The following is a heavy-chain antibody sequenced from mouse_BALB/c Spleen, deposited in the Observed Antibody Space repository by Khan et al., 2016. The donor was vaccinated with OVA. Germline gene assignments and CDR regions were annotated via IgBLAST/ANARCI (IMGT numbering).Heavy chain of an antibody. CDR1: GFNIKDTY. V-gene: IGHV14-3*02. Sequence: VRLQQSGAELVKPGASVKLSCTASGFNIKDTYMHWVKQRPEQGLEWIGRIDPANGNTKYDPKFQGKATITADTSSNTAYLQLSSLTSEDTAVYYCATYYYGSSRYVDYWGQGTTLTGAS. J-gene: IGHJ2*01. D-gene: IGHD1-1*01. CDR2: IDPANGNT. CDR3: ATYYYGSSRYVDY.